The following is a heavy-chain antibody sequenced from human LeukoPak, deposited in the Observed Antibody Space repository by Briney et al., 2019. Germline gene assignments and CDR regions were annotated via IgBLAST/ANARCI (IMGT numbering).Heavy chain of an antibody. Sequence: PGGSLRLSCAASGFTFSSYWMSWVRQAPGKGLEWVANIKQDGSEKYYVDSVKGRFTISRDNANNSLYLQMNSLRAEDTAVYYCARVGWSLGGYAFDIWGQGTMVTVSS. CDR1: GFTFSSYW. V-gene: IGHV3-7*01. CDR3: ARVGWSLGGYAFDI. CDR2: IKQDGSEK. D-gene: IGHD2-15*01. J-gene: IGHJ3*02.